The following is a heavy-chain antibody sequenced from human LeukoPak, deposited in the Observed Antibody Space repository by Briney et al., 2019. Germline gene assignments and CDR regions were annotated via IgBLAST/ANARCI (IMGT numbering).Heavy chain of an antibody. CDR2: ISGSGGST. CDR3: ANSTAWGEGIGGSNY. D-gene: IGHD2-15*01. V-gene: IGHV3-23*01. CDR1: GFTFSSYG. J-gene: IGHJ4*02. Sequence: PGGSLRLSCAASGFTFSSYGMSWVRQAPGKGLEWVSGISGSGGSTYYADSVKGRFTISRDNSKNTLYLQMNSLRAEDTAVYYCANSTAWGEGIGGSNYWGQGTLVTVSS.